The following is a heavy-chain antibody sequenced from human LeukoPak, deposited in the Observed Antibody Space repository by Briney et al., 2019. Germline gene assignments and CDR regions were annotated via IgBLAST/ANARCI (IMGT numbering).Heavy chain of an antibody. Sequence: GGSLRLSCAASGFTFSNYGMHWVRQAPGKGLEWVAVIWSNGRNKYYADSVKGRFTISRDNSKNTLYLQMNSLRAEDTAVYYCARDRSQEYYFDYWGQGTLVTVSS. CDR3: ARDRSQEYYFDY. CDR1: GFTFSNYG. CDR2: IWSNGRNK. V-gene: IGHV3-33*01. J-gene: IGHJ4*02. D-gene: IGHD3-10*01.